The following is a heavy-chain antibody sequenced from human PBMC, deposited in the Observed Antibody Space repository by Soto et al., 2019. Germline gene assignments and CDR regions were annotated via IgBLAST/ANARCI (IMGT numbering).Heavy chain of an antibody. CDR2: IKTKTQGETT. V-gene: IGHV3-15*07. J-gene: IGHJ4*02. D-gene: IGHD1-26*01. CDR1: GLTISGAW. Sequence: EVQLVESGGGLVKPGGSLRPSCAASGLTISGAWMTWVRQAPGKGLEWVGRIKTKTQGETTDYAAPVKGRFTISRDDSENTLSLHMNSLKIEDTAVYYCTTGSVEGYWGQGTLVTVSS. CDR3: TTGSVEGY.